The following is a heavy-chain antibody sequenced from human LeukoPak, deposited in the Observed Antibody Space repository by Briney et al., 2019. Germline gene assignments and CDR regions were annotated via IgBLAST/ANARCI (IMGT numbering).Heavy chain of an antibody. V-gene: IGHV4-59*01. Sequence: SETLSLTCTVSGGSTSSYYWSWIRQPPGKGREWIGNIYYSGSTNYNPSLKSRVTISVDTSKNQFSLKLSSVTAADTAVYYCARLGASGNWFDPWGQGTLVTVSS. D-gene: IGHD3-10*01. J-gene: IGHJ5*02. CDR3: ARLGASGNWFDP. CDR1: GGSTSSYY. CDR2: IYYSGST.